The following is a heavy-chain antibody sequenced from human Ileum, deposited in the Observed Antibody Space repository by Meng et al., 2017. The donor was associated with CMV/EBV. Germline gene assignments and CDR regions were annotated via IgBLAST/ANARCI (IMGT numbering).Heavy chain of an antibody. D-gene: IGHD1-7*01. CDR2: VYHRGDT. CDR3: GRDQGRELINH. V-gene: IGHV4-4*02. Sequence: VQLEESGPALVNPSGPLSLTCSVSGDSIRSEIWWSWVRQPPGKGLEWIGEVYHRGDTNYNPSLKSRVDISVDKSKNQFYLSLFSVTAADTAVYYCGRDQGRELINHWGQGTLVTVSS. CDR1: GDSIRSEIW. J-gene: IGHJ4*02.